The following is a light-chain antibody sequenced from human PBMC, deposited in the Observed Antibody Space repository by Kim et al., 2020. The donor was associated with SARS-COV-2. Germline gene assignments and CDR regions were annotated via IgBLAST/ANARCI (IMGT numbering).Light chain of an antibody. CDR3: QQHYSSPRT. Sequence: ATNSCKSSQSVLYSSNNKNYLAWYQQKPGQPPKMLIYWTSTRESGVPDRFSGSGSGTDFTLTISSLQAEDVAVYYCQQHYSSPRTFGQGTKVDIK. V-gene: IGKV4-1*01. CDR1: QSVLYSSNNKNY. CDR2: WTS. J-gene: IGKJ1*01.